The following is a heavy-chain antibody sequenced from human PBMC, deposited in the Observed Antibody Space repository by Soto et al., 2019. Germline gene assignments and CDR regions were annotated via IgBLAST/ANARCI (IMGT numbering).Heavy chain of an antibody. CDR3: ARVWGIGSTATLGSELPLNYYGMDV. V-gene: IGHV1-46*01. J-gene: IGHJ6*02. Sequence: GASVKVSCKASGYTFTSYYMHWVRQAPGQGLEWMGIINPSGGSTSYAQKFQGRVTMTRDTSTSTVYMELSSLRSEDTAVYYCARVWGIGSTATLGSELPLNYYGMDVWGQGTTVTVSS. CDR2: INPSGGST. CDR1: GYTFTSYY. D-gene: IGHD3-16*01.